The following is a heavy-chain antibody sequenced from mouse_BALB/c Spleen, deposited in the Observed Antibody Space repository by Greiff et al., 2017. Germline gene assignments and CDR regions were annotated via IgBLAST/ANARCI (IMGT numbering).Heavy chain of an antibody. V-gene: IGHV2-6-7*01. CDR3: ARGPPIYYDYDVGYAMDY. CDR1: GFSLTGYG. D-gene: IGHD2-4*01. Sequence: VKLQESGPGLVAPSQSLSITCTVSGFSLTGYGVNWVRQPPGKGLEWLGMIWGDGSTDYNSALKSRLSISKDNSKSQVFLKMNSLQTDDTARYYCARGPPIYYDYDVGYAMDYWGQGTSVTVSS. CDR2: IWGDGST. J-gene: IGHJ4*01.